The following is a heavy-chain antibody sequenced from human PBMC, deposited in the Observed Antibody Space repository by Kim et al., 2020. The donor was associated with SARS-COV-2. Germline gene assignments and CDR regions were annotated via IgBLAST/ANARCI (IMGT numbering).Heavy chain of an antibody. V-gene: IGHV4-39*01. Sequence: SETLSLTCTVSGGSISSSSYYWGWIRQPPGKGLEWIGSIYYSGSTYYNPSLKSRVTISVDTSKNQFSLKLSSVTAADTAVYYCASELGSHYFDYWGQGTLVTVSS. D-gene: IGHD6-13*01. J-gene: IGHJ4*02. CDR2: IYYSGST. CDR1: GGSISSSSYY. CDR3: ASELGSHYFDY.